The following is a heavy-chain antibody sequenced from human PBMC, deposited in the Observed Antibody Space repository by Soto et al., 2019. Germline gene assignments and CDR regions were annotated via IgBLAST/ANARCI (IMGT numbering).Heavy chain of an antibody. V-gene: IGHV4-31*03. CDR3: ARVDYGDAFDI. J-gene: IGHJ3*02. CDR2: IYYSGST. Sequence: PSQTKSLTCTVSGGSISSGGYYWSWISQHPGKGLEWIGYIYYSGSTYYNPSLKSRVTISVDTSKNQFSLKLSSVTAADTAVYYCARVDYGDAFDIWVQGTMVTVSS. CDR1: GGSISSGGYY. D-gene: IGHD4-17*01.